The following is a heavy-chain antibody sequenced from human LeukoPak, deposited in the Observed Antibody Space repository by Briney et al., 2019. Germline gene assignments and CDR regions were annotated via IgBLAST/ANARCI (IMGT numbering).Heavy chain of an antibody. CDR3: AKDDAWLRFGE. D-gene: IGHD3-10*01. CDR1: GFTVSSNS. J-gene: IGHJ4*02. V-gene: IGHV3-53*01. Sequence: GGSLRLSCTVSGFTVSSNSMSWVRQAPGKGLEWVSFIYSGGNTHYSDSVKGRFTISRDNSKNTLYLEVISLTAEDTAVYYCAKDDAWLRFGEWSQGTLVTVSS. CDR2: IYSGGNT.